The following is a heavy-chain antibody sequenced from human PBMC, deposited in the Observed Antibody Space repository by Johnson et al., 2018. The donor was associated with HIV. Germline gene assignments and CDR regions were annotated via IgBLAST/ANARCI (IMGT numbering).Heavy chain of an antibody. CDR2: IKHDGSEK. CDR3: AKDAGNDFRGLDAFDI. J-gene: IGHJ3*02. Sequence: VQLVESGGGLVQPGGSLTLSCAASGFTFSNCWMNWVRRAPGKGLEWVANIKHDGSEKYYVDSVKGRFTISRDDAKNSLYLQMNSLRAEDTAVYYCAKDAGNDFRGLDAFDIWGQGTKVTVSS. V-gene: IGHV3-7*01. CDR1: GFTFSNCW. D-gene: IGHD3-3*01.